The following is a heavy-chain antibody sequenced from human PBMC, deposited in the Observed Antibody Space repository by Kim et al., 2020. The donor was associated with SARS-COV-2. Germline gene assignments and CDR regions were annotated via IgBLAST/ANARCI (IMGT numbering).Heavy chain of an antibody. V-gene: IGHV3-33*01. D-gene: IGHD6-19*01. Sequence: YADPVKGLFTISRDNSKTTLYLQMNSLRAADTAVYYCARDMGGTVEAFEIWGQGTMVTVSS. CDR3: ARDMGGTVEAFEI. J-gene: IGHJ3*02.